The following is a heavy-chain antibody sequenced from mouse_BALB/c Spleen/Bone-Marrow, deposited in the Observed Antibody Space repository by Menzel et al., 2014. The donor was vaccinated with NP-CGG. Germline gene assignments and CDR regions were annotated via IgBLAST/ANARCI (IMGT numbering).Heavy chain of an antibody. Sequence: VQLQQSGAELVRSGASVKLSCTASGFNIKDYYMHWVKQRPEQGLEWIGWIDPENGDTEYAPKFQGKATMTADTSSNTAYLQLSSLTSEDTAVYYCNAQNYGYGAWFAYGGQGTLVTVSA. J-gene: IGHJ3*01. CDR1: GFNIKDYY. D-gene: IGHD1-2*01. V-gene: IGHV14-4*02. CDR3: NAQNYGYGAWFAY. CDR2: IDPENGDT.